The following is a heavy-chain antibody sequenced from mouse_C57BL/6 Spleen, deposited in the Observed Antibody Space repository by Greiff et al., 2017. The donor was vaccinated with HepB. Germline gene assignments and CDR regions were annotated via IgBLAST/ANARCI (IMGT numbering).Heavy chain of an antibody. D-gene: IGHD3-2*02. CDR2: INPYNGGT. CDR1: GYTFTDYY. CDR3: AIDSSGTFAY. J-gene: IGHJ3*01. V-gene: IGHV1-19*01. Sequence: VQLKQSGPVLVKPGASVKMSCKASGYTFTDYYMNWVKQSHGKSLEWIGVINPYNGGTSYNQKFKGKATLTVDKSSSTAYMELNSLTSEDSAVYYCAIDSSGTFAYWGQGTLVTVSA.